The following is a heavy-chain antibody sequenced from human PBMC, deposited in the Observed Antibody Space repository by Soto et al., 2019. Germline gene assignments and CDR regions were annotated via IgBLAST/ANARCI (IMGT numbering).Heavy chain of an antibody. CDR2: IYYSGST. Sequence: SETLSLTCTVSGGSISSYYWSWIRQPPGKGLEWIGYIYYSGSTNYNPSLKSRVTISVDTSKNQFSLKLSSVTAADTAVYYCARDLRYSSSWPRNWGQGTLVTVSS. V-gene: IGHV4-59*01. J-gene: IGHJ4*02. CDR1: GGSISSYY. CDR3: ARDLRYSSSWPRN. D-gene: IGHD6-13*01.